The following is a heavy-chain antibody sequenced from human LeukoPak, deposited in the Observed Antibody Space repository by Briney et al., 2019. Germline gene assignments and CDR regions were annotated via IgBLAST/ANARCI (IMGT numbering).Heavy chain of an antibody. J-gene: IGHJ4*02. Sequence: SETLSLTCTVSGGSISSYYWSWIRQPPGKGLEWIGYIYTSGSTNYNPSLKSRVTISVDTSKSQFSLKLSSVTAADTAVYYCARRATNDRGRFDYGGQGTLVTVSS. CDR3: ARRATNDRGRFDY. CDR1: GGSISSYY. CDR2: IYTSGST. D-gene: IGHD5-12*01. V-gene: IGHV4-4*09.